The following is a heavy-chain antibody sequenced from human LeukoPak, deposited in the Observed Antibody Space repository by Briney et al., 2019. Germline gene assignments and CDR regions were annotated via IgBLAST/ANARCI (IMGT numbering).Heavy chain of an antibody. CDR3: ALQEQLGRLGDY. D-gene: IGHD1-1*01. J-gene: IGHJ4*02. V-gene: IGHV1-3*01. CDR1: GYTFSNYT. CDR2: INAGGDDI. Sequence: ASVKVSCKPSGYTFSNYTIHWVRQAPGQRLEWMGWINAGGDDIKYSERFQGRVTITRDTSARTSYIELTSLRSEDTAIYYCALQEQLGRLGDYWGQGTLVTVSS.